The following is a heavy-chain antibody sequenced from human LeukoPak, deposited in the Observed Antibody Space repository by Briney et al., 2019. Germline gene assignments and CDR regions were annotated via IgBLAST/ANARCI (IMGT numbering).Heavy chain of an antibody. Sequence: GASVKVSCKASGGTFSSYAISWVRQAPGQGLEWMGGIIPIFGTANYAQKFQGRVTITADESTSTAYMELSSLRSEDTAVYYCASPRAGSWYPSNYYYYYMDVWGKGTTVTVSS. CDR3: ASPRAGSWYPSNYYYYYMDV. D-gene: IGHD6-13*01. CDR1: GGTFSSYA. CDR2: IIPIFGTA. J-gene: IGHJ6*03. V-gene: IGHV1-69*13.